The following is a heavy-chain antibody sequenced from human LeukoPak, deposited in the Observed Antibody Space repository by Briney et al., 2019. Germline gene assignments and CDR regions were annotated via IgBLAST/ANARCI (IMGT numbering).Heavy chain of an antibody. CDR1: GFTFSSYW. V-gene: IGHV3-7*01. D-gene: IGHD2-2*01. CDR2: IKQDGSEK. CDR3: ARDHCSSTSCFYYYMDV. Sequence: GGSLRLSCAASGFTFSSYWMSWVRQAPGKGLEWVANIKQDGSEKYYVDSVKGRFTISRDNAKNSLYLQMNSLRAEDTAVYYCARDHCSSTSCFYYYMDVWGKGTTVTVSS. J-gene: IGHJ6*03.